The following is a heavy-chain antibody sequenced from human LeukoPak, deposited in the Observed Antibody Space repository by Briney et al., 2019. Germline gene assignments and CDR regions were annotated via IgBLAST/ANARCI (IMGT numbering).Heavy chain of an antibody. CDR1: GFTFSRYV. V-gene: IGHV3-30-3*01. Sequence: GGSLRLSCAASGFTFSRYVIYWVRQAPGKGLEWVAVMSSDGNKKFYAEYVKGRFTISRDNSENTLYLEMNSLRGEDTAVYYCARGDYDLSGSYHYGMDVWGQGTTVTVSS. CDR2: MSSDGNKK. CDR3: ARGDYDLSGSYHYGMDV. J-gene: IGHJ6*02. D-gene: IGHD3-10*01.